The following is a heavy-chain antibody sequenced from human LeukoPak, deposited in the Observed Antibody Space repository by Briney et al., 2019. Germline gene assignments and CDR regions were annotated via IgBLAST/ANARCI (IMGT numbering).Heavy chain of an antibody. CDR2: INHSGST. CDR3: VKAEGGIRYFDWLPHYFDY. CDR1: GGSFRGYY. D-gene: IGHD3-9*01. Sequence: PSETLSLTCAVYGGSFRGYYWSWIRQHPGKGMEWIGEINHSGSTNYNPSLKSRVTISVDTSKNQFSLKLSPVTAAATAVYFFVKAEGGIRYFDWLPHYFDYWGQGTLVTVSS. J-gene: IGHJ4*02. V-gene: IGHV4-34*01.